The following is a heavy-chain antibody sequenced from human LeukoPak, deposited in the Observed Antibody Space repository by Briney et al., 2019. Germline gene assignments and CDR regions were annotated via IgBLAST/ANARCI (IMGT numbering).Heavy chain of an antibody. D-gene: IGHD3-10*01. CDR3: ARVAMVRGVKYWYFGL. J-gene: IGHJ2*01. CDR2: IYYSGST. CDR1: GGSISSYY. Sequence: SETLSLTCTVSGGSISSYYWSWIRQPPGKGLEWIGYIYYSGSTNYNPSLKSRVTISVDTSKNQFSLKLSSVTAADTAVYYCARVAMVRGVKYWYFGLWGRGTLVTVSS. V-gene: IGHV4-59*01.